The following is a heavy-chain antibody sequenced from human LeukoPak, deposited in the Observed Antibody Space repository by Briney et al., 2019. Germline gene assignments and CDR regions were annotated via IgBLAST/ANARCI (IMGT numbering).Heavy chain of an antibody. J-gene: IGHJ3*02. Sequence: ASVKVSCKVSGYTLTELSMHWVRQAPGKGLEWMGGCDPEDGETIYAQKFQGRVTMTEDTSTDTAYMELSSLRSEDTAVYYCAILSLARFGRDVKSAFDIWGQGTMVTVSS. CDR2: CDPEDGET. V-gene: IGHV1-24*01. CDR1: GYTLTELS. D-gene: IGHD3-10*01. CDR3: AILSLARFGRDVKSAFDI.